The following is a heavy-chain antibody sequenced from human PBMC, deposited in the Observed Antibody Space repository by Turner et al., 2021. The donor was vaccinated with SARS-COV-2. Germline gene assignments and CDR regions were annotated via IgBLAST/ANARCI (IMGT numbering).Heavy chain of an antibody. J-gene: IGHJ4*02. V-gene: IGHV1-69*01. Sequence: QVQLVQSGAAVKKPGSSVKVSCKASGGSFSSYAISWVRQGPGQGLEWMGGIIPILGTAKYAQKFQGRVTITADESTSTAYMELSSLRAEDTAVYYCARDSAEGPLDYWGQGTLVTVSS. CDR1: GGSFSSYA. CDR2: IIPILGTA. D-gene: IGHD3-10*01. CDR3: ARDSAEGPLDY.